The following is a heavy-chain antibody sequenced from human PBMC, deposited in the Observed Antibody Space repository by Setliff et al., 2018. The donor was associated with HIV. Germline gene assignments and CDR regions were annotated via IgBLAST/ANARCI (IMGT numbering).Heavy chain of an antibody. D-gene: IGHD3-10*01. CDR1: GGTFSSYS. CDR3: ARGDYGSGSYYPYYFYYGMDV. J-gene: IGHJ6*02. V-gene: IGHV1-69*01. CDR2: IIPIYGTP. Sequence: SCKASGGTFSSYSINWVRQATGQGLEWMGGIIPIYGTPIYAQKFQGRVTITADESTSTAYMELSSLRSEDTAVYYCARGDYGSGSYYPYYFYYGMDVWGQGTTVTVSS.